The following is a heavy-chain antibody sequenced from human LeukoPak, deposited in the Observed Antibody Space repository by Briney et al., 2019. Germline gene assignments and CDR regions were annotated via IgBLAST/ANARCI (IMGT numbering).Heavy chain of an antibody. CDR2: IIGSGGST. CDR1: GFTFSSYA. J-gene: IGHJ5*02. V-gene: IGHV3-23*01. CDR3: AKDGGDYGGT. Sequence: GGSLRHSCVASGFTFSSYAMSWVRQAPGKGRGWVSAIIGSGGSTYYADSVKGRFTISRDNSKNTLYLQMNSLRAEDTAVYYCAKDGGDYGGTWGQGTLVTVSS. D-gene: IGHD4-23*01.